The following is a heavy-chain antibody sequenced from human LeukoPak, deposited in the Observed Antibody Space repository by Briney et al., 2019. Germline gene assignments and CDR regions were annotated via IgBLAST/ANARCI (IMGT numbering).Heavy chain of an antibody. CDR1: GFTFSSYG. CDR2: ISYDGSNT. J-gene: IGHJ4*02. V-gene: IGHV3-30*18. CDR3: AKELVTETGTFDY. D-gene: IGHD1-1*01. Sequence: GGSLRLSCAASGFTFSSYGMYWVRQAPGKGLEWVATISYDGSNTYCADSLKGRFTISRDISKNTLYLQMNSLRAEDTAVYYCAKELVTETGTFDYWGQGTLVTVSS.